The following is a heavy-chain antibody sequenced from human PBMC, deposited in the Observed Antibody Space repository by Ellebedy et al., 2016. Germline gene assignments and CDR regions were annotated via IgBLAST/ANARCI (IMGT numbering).Heavy chain of an antibody. D-gene: IGHD6-13*01. V-gene: IGHV3-74*01. Sequence: GGSLRLXXVGSGFTFNNHAMHWVRQAPGKGLVWVSRINSDGTSTSYADSVKGRFTISRDNAKNTLYLQMNSLRAEDTAVYYCARPRLDFSSPDFDYWGQGTLVTVSS. CDR2: INSDGTST. J-gene: IGHJ4*02. CDR3: ARPRLDFSSPDFDY. CDR1: GFTFNNHA.